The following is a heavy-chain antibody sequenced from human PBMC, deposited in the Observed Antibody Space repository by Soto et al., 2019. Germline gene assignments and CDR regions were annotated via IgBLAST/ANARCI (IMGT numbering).Heavy chain of an antibody. D-gene: IGHD3-10*01. CDR1: GFPFTSYW. V-gene: IGHV3-74*01. J-gene: IGHJ5*02. CDR3: ARVKSGSYDWFDP. Sequence: PGGSLRLSCAASGFPFTSYWMHWVRQAPGKGLMWVSRINPDGSRTSYADSVKGRFAISRDNAKNTLYLQMNSLRAEDTAVYYCARVKSGSYDWFDPWGQGTLVTVSS. CDR2: INPDGSRT.